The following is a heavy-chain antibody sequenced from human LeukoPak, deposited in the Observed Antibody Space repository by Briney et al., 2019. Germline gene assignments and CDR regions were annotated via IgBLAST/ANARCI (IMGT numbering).Heavy chain of an antibody. D-gene: IGHD6-13*01. CDR2: IYSGGST. CDR1: GFTVSSNY. J-gene: IGHJ5*02. V-gene: IGHV3-66*01. Sequence: PGGSLRLSCAASGFTVSSNYMSWVRQAPGKGLEWVSVIYSGGSTYYADSVKGRFTISRDNSKNTLYLQMNSLRAEDTAVYYCARFGGCSSSSGRDWFDPWGQGTLVTVSS. CDR3: ARFGGCSSSSGRDWFDP.